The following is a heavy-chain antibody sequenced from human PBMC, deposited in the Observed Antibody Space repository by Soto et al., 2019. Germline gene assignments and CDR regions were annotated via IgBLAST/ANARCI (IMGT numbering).Heavy chain of an antibody. D-gene: IGHD2-15*01. CDR2: INAGNGNT. CDR3: ARDLDCSGGSCLGHYYYYMDV. V-gene: IGHV1-3*01. CDR1: GYKFTSYA. J-gene: IGHJ6*03. Sequence: GASVKVSRQPSGYKFTSYAMHWGRKAPGQSLEWMGWINAGNGNTKYSQKFQGRVTITRDTSASTAYMELSSLRSEDTAVYYCARDLDCSGGSCLGHYYYYMDVWGKGTTVTVSS.